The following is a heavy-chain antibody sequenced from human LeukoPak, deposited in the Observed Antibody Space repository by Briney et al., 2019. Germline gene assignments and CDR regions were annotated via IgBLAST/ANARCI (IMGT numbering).Heavy chain of an antibody. Sequence: GGSLRLSCAASGFTFSSYGMHWVRQAPGKGLEWVAVISYDGSNKYYADSVKGRFTISRDNSKNTLYLQMNSLRAEDTAVYYCAKDIGYSYGYYYYYMDVWGKGTTVTVSS. CDR3: AKDIGYSYGYYYYYMDV. J-gene: IGHJ6*03. CDR2: ISYDGSNK. D-gene: IGHD5-18*01. CDR1: GFTFSSYG. V-gene: IGHV3-30*18.